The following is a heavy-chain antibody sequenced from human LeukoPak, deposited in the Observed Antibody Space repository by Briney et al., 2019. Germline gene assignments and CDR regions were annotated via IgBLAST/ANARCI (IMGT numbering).Heavy chain of an antibody. Sequence: VASVKGSCKASGYTFTSYGISWVRQAPGQGLEWMGWISAYNGNTNYAQKLQGRVTMTTDTSTSTAYMELRSLRTDDTAVYYCARGDGLWDANAFDIWGQGTMVTVSS. V-gene: IGHV1-18*01. D-gene: IGHD5-18*01. J-gene: IGHJ3*02. CDR3: ARGDGLWDANAFDI. CDR1: GYTFTSYG. CDR2: ISAYNGNT.